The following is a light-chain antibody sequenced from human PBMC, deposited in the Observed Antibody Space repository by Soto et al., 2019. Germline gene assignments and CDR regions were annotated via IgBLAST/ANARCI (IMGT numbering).Light chain of an antibody. CDR2: AAS. CDR1: QGISSY. V-gene: IGKV1-9*01. J-gene: IGKJ4*01. Sequence: IQLTQSPSSLSASVGDRVTITCRASQGISSYLAWYQQKPGKAPKLLIYAASTLQSGVPSRFSGSGSGTDFTLTISSLQSEDVAVYYCQQYKQWPLTFGGGTKVDIK. CDR3: QQYKQWPLT.